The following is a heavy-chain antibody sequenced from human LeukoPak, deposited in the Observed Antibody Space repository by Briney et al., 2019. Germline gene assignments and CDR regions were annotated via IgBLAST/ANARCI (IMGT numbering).Heavy chain of an antibody. V-gene: IGHV4-61*02. CDR2: IYTSGST. J-gene: IGHJ4*02. CDR3: ARGGTTIFGVVYFDY. Sequence: SETLSLTCTVSGGSISSGSYYWSWIRQSAGKGLEWIGRIYTSGSTNYNPSLKSRVTISVDTSKNQFSLKLSSVTAADTAVYYCARGGTTIFGVVYFDYWGQGTLVTVSS. CDR1: GGSISSGSYY. D-gene: IGHD3-3*01.